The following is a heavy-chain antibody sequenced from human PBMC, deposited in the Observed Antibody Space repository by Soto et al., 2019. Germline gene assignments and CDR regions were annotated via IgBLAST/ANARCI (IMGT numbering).Heavy chain of an antibody. J-gene: IGHJ6*02. Sequence: PGGSLRLSCAASGFTFNSYWMSWVRQAPGKGLEWVANIKQDGSEKYYVDSVKGRFSISRDNAKNSLYLQMNSLRAEDTAVYYCAREQSSVVVAAIGMDVWGQGTTVTVSS. D-gene: IGHD2-15*01. CDR3: AREQSSVVVAAIGMDV. CDR2: IKQDGSEK. CDR1: GFTFNSYW. V-gene: IGHV3-7*03.